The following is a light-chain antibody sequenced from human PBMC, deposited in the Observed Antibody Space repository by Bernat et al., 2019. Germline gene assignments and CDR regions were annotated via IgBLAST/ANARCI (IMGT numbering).Light chain of an antibody. J-gene: IGLJ1*01. CDR2: DVS. CDR3: SSYTSSSTVV. V-gene: IGLV2-14*01. CDR1: SSDVGGYNY. Sequence: QSALTQPASVSGSPGQSITISCTGTSSDVGGYNYVSWYQQHPGKAPKLIIYDVSNRPSGVSNRFSGAKSGNTASLTIPGLQAEDEADYYCSSYTSSSTVVFGTGTKVTVL.